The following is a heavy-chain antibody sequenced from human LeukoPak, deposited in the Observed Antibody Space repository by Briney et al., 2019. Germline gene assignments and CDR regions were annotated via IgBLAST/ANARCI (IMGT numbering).Heavy chain of an antibody. CDR3: AKRFARYHNIVVVPAAIWFPFDI. J-gene: IGHJ3*02. CDR1: GFTFSSYA. D-gene: IGHD2-2*01. Sequence: QSGGSLRLSCAASGFTFSSYAMSWVRQAPGKGLEWVSAISGSGGSTYYADSVKGRFTISRDNSKNTLYLQMNSLRAEDTAVYYCAKRFARYHNIVVVPAAIWFPFDIWGQGTMVTVSS. V-gene: IGHV3-23*01. CDR2: ISGSGGST.